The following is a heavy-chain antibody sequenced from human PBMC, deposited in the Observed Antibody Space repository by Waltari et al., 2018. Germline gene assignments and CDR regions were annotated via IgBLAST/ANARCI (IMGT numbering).Heavy chain of an antibody. CDR2: INAGNGNT. D-gene: IGHD3-10*01. CDR3: ARSPVYYGSGSARFFDY. CDR1: GYTFTSYA. Sequence: QVQLVQSGAEVKKPGASVKVSCKASGYTFTSYAMHWVRQAPGQRLEWMGWINAGNGNTKYSQKFQGRVTITRDTSASTAYMELSSLRSEDTAVYYCARSPVYYGSGSARFFDYWGQGTLVIVSS. V-gene: IGHV1-3*01. J-gene: IGHJ4*02.